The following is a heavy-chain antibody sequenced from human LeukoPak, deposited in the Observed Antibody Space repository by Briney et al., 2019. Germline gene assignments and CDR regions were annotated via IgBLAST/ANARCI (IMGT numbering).Heavy chain of an antibody. CDR3: ARDKGPLDY. V-gene: IGHV3-30*04. CDR2: ISYDGSNK. CDR1: GFTFSSYA. J-gene: IGHJ4*02. Sequence: GGSLRLSCAASGFTFSSYAMHWVRQAPGKGLEWVAVISYDGSNKYYADSVKGRFTISRGNSKNTLYLQMNSLRAEDTAVYYCARDKGPLDYWGQGTLVTVSS.